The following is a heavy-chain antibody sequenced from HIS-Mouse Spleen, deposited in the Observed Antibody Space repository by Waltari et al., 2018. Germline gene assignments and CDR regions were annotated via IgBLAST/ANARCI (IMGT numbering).Heavy chain of an antibody. CDR3: AREIPYSSSWYDWYFDL. Sequence: QLQLQESGPGLVKPSETLSLTCTVSGGSISSSSYYWGWIRQPPGKGLEWIGSIDYSGSTYYTPSLKSRVTISVATSKNQFSLKLSSVTAADTAVYYCAREIPYSSSWYDWYFDLWGRGTLVTVSS. V-gene: IGHV4-39*07. D-gene: IGHD6-13*01. CDR1: GGSISSSSYY. J-gene: IGHJ2*01. CDR2: IDYSGST.